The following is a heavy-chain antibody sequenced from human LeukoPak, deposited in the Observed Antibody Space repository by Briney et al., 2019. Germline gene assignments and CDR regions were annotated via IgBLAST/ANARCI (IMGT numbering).Heavy chain of an antibody. V-gene: IGHV1-2*02. CDR3: ASTRTLRDGYNLAY. CDR2: TNPKSGGT. J-gene: IGHJ4*02. CDR1: GDTFSDYY. D-gene: IGHD5-24*01. Sequence: GASVKVSCKASGDTFSDYYIHWVRQAPGQGLEWMGWTNPKSGGTRDAQKFQGRVTLTRDTSIYTVYMELSRLTSDDTAVYYCASTRTLRDGYNLAYWGQGTLVTVSS.